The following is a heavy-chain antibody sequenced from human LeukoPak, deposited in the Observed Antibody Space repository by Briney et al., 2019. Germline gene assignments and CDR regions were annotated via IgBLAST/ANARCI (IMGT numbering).Heavy chain of an antibody. D-gene: IGHD6-13*01. CDR1: GGSISSGSYY. V-gene: IGHV4-61*01. CDR3: ARAGIAAAGTMDY. J-gene: IGHJ4*02. Sequence: SETLSLTCTVSGGSISSGSYYWSWIRQPPGKGLEWIGYIYYSGSTNYNPSLKSRVTISVDTSKNQFSLKLSSVTAADTAVYYCARAGIAAAGTMDYWGQGTLVTVSS. CDR2: IYYSGST.